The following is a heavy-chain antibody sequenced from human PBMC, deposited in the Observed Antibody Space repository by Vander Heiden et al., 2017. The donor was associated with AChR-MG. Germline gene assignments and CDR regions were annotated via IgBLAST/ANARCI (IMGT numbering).Heavy chain of an antibody. J-gene: IGHJ4*02. CDR1: GYTFTSYD. CDR2: MNTNSGNT. Sequence: QVQLVQSGAEAKKPGASVKFSCKASGYTFTSYDSNWVRQATGQGREWMGWMNTNSGNTGYAQKFQGRVTMTRNTSISTAYMELGRLRSEDTAVYYCARGSRTRIYWGQGTLVTVSS. V-gene: IGHV1-8*01. CDR3: ARGSRTRIY.